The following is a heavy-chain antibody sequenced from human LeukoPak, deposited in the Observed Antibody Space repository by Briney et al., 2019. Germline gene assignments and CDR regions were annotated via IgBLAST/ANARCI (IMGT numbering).Heavy chain of an antibody. D-gene: IGHD1-26*01. CDR2: INPNSGGT. CDR1: GYTFTGYY. J-gene: IGHJ6*02. Sequence: VASVKVSCKASGYTFTGYYMHWVRQAPGQGLEWMGWINPNSGGTNYAQKFQGRVTMTRDTSISTAYMELSRLRSDDTAVYYCARGELSVSHNLMDVWGQGTTVTGSS. CDR3: ARGELSVSHNLMDV. V-gene: IGHV1-2*02.